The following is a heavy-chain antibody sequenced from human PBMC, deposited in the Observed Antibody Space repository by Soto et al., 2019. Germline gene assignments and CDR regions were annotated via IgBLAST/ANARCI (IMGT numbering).Heavy chain of an antibody. V-gene: IGHV4-4*02. D-gene: IGHD7-27*01. CDR2: VFHTGNT. CDR1: GDSISSSVW. J-gene: IGHJ4*02. Sequence: SETLSLTCAVSGDSISSSVWWTWVRQPPGKGLEWIGEVFHTGNTNYNPSLKSRVTMSVDKSTNEFPLKVTSVTAADTAIYYCARKAWVRFDYWGQGALVTVSS. CDR3: ARKAWVRFDY.